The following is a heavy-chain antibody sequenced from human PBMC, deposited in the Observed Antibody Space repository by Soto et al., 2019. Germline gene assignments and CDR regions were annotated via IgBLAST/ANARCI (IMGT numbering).Heavy chain of an antibody. CDR2: ISHDGSST. D-gene: IGHD6-19*01. V-gene: IGHV3-74*01. J-gene: IGHJ3*02. Sequence: EVQLVESGGGLIQPGGSLRLSCTASGFPFSDLWMHWVRQAPGKGLEWVSRISHDGSSTSNEDSVRGRFSISRDNAKNTVYLQMNSLRAEDTAVYYCTSLSVAVDYFAFDIWGQGTVVTVS. CDR1: GFPFSDLW. CDR3: TSLSVAVDYFAFDI.